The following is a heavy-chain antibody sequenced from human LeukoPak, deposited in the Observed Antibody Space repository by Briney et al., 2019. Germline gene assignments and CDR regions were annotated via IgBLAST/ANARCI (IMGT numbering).Heavy chain of an antibody. CDR1: GFTFDDYA. CDR3: AKGVYYDSSGYFDY. D-gene: IGHD3-22*01. CDR2: ISWNSGSI. V-gene: IGHV3-9*01. Sequence: GGSLRLSCAASGFTFDDYAMHWVRQAPGKGLEWVSGISWNSGSIGYADSVKGRFTISRDNAKNSLYLQMSSLRAEDTALYYCAKGVYYDSSGYFDYWGQGTLATISS. J-gene: IGHJ4*02.